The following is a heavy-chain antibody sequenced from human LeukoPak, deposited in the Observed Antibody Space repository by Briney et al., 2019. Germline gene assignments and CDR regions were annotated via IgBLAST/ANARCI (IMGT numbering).Heavy chain of an antibody. V-gene: IGHV1-69*05. CDR3: AREEPGIAAAGSKGGSWFDP. CDR2: IIPIFGTA. CDR1: GGTFSSYS. J-gene: IGHJ5*02. D-gene: IGHD6-13*01. Sequence: SVKVSCKASGGTFSSYSMSWVRHAPGQGLEGMGGIIPIFGTANYAQKFQRRVTINTDESTSTAYMELSSLRSEDTAVYYCAREEPGIAAAGSKGGSWFDPWGQGTLVTVSS.